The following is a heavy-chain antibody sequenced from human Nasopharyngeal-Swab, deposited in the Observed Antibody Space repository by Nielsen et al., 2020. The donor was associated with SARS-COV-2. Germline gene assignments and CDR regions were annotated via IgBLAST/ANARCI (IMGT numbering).Heavy chain of an antibody. CDR3: ARDRGAVARNYYYYGMDV. CDR1: GGTFSSYA. Sequence: SVKVSCKASGGTFSSYAISWVRQAPGQGLEWMGGIIPIFGTANYAQKFQGRVTITADESTNTAYMELSSLRSEDTVVYYCARDRGAVARNYYYYGMDVWGQGTTVTVSS. CDR2: IIPIFGTA. V-gene: IGHV1-69*13. D-gene: IGHD6-19*01. J-gene: IGHJ6*02.